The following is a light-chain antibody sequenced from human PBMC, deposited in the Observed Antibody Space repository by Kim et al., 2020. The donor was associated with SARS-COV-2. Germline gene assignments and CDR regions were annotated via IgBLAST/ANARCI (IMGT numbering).Light chain of an antibody. Sequence: GQRVSLSCSGSSSNVGSNAVNWYQQLPGTAPKLLIYSNNLRPSGVPDRFSGSRSGTSASLAISGLQSEDEADYYCATWDDSLNGVVFGGGTQLTVL. CDR3: ATWDDSLNGVV. J-gene: IGLJ3*02. CDR1: SSNVGSNA. CDR2: SNN. V-gene: IGLV1-44*01.